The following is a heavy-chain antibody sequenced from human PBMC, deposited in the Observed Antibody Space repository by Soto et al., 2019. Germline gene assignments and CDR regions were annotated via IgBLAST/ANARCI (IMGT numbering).Heavy chain of an antibody. CDR2: LYVGGTT. D-gene: IGHD3-10*01. CDR1: GWTVSGNY. J-gene: IGHJ4*02. Sequence: EVQLVESGGGLVQPGGSLRLSCAASGWTVSGNYMSWVRQTPGKGLEWVSILYVGGTTFYAESVKGRFTISTDDSKNTLFLQMNSLRTEDTARYYWATYCGSGAYLGCWGQGTLVTVSS. V-gene: IGHV3-66*01. CDR3: ATYCGSGAYLGC.